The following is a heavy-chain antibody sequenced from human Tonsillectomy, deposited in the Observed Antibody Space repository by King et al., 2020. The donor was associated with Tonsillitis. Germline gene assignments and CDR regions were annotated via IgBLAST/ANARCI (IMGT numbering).Heavy chain of an antibody. CDR3: ATSPELERAARGYYYYGMDV. D-gene: IGHD6-6*01. CDR1: GYTLTELS. J-gene: IGHJ6*02. CDR2: FDPEDGET. Sequence: VQLVQSGAEVKKPGASVKVSCKVSGYTLTELSMHWVRQAPGKGLEWMGGFDPEDGETIYAQKFQGRVTMTEDTSTDTAYMELSSLRSEDTAVYYCATSPELERAARGYYYYGMDVWGQGTTVTVSS. V-gene: IGHV1-24*01.